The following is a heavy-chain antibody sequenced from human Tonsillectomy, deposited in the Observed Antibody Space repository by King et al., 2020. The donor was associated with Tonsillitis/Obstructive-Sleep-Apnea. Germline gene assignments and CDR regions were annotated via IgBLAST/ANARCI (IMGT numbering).Heavy chain of an antibody. CDR3: AKKRPPLNDIFIEIFGNDGFDV. D-gene: IGHD3-9*01. CDR2: ISWDSGNI. CDR1: GFILDNFA. J-gene: IGHJ3*01. Sequence: VQLVESGGGLVQPGGSLRLSCAASGFILDNFAMYWVRQAPGKGLEWVSGISWDSGNIAYADSVRGRFTTSRDNARKSLYWQMNSLRGVDTALYFCAKKRPPLNDIFIEIFGNDGFDVWGQGTTVTVSS. V-gene: IGHV3-9*01.